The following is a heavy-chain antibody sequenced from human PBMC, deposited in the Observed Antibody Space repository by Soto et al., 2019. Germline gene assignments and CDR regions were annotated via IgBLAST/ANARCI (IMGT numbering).Heavy chain of an antibody. Sequence: GGSLRLSCAASGFTFSSYAMSWVRQAPGKGLEWVSAISGSCGSTYYADSVKGRLTISRDNSKNTLYLQMNSLRAEDTAVYYCAKDGARGDTVLYYFDYWGQGTLVTVSS. CDR3: AKDGARGDTVLYYFDY. J-gene: IGHJ4*02. CDR1: GFTFSSYA. D-gene: IGHD2-15*01. CDR2: ISGSCGST. V-gene: IGHV3-23*01.